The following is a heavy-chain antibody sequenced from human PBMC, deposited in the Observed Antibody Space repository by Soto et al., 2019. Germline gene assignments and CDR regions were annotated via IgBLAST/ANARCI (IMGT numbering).Heavy chain of an antibody. D-gene: IGHD6-19*01. CDR2: ISAYNGNT. J-gene: IGHJ4*02. CDR3: ARVFFSGEPPVIEWLGFDY. V-gene: IGHV1-18*01. Sequence: ASVKVSCKASGYTFTSYGISWVRQAPGQGLEWMGWISAYNGNTNYAQKLQGRVTMTTDTSTGTAYMELRSLRSDDTAVYYCARVFFSGEPPVIEWLGFDYWGQGTLVTVSS. CDR1: GYTFTSYG.